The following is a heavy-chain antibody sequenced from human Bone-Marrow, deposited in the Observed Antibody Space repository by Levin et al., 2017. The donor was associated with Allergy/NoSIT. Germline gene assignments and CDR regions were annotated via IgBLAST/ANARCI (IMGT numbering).Heavy chain of an antibody. J-gene: IGHJ4*02. CDR1: GFTFSDYY. Sequence: GESLKISCAASGFTFSDYYMSWIRQAPGKGLEWISYISTSGSTISYADSVKGRFTISRDNAKNSLYLQMNSLRAEDTAVYYCARDLRDYTFDYWAQGTLVTV. CDR3: ARDLRDYTFDY. V-gene: IGHV3-11*01. CDR2: ISTSGSTI. D-gene: IGHD4-11*01.